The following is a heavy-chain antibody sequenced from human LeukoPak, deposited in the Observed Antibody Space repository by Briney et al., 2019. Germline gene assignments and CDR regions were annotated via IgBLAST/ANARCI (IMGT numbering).Heavy chain of an antibody. CDR3: ARGGAARLHFQN. J-gene: IGHJ1*01. CDR1: GGSISTYY. D-gene: IGHD6-6*01. V-gene: IGHV4-59*01. CDR2: IYHSGST. Sequence: SETLSLTCTVSGGSISTYYWNWIRQPPGKGLEWIGCIYHSGSTNYNPSLQSRVTISVDTSKNQFSLNLNSVTAADTAVYYCARGGAARLHFQNWGQGTLVTVS.